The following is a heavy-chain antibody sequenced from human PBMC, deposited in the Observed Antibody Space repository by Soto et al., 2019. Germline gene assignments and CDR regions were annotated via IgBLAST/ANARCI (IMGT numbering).Heavy chain of an antibody. CDR1: GGTFSSYA. CDR3: ARVTNYDTLTGYYHYYGMDV. CDR2: IIPIFGTA. D-gene: IGHD3-9*01. J-gene: IGHJ6*02. V-gene: IGHV1-69*13. Sequence: SVKVSCKASGGTFSSYAISWVRQAPGQGLEWMGGIIPIFGTANYAQKFQGRVTITADESTSTAYMELSSLRSEDTAVYYCARVTNYDTLTGYYHYYGMDVWPQGITVTVS.